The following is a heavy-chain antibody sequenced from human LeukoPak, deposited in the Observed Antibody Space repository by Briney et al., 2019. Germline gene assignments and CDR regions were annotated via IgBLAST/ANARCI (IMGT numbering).Heavy chain of an antibody. CDR3: AREGGYSGNYRDCYFDY. J-gene: IGHJ4*02. CDR2: ISSSGSTI. D-gene: IGHD1-26*01. V-gene: IGHV3-48*04. Sequence: GRSLRLSCAASGFTFSSYVMHWVRQAPGKGLEWVSYISSSGSTIYYADSVKGRFTISRDNAKNSLYLQMNSLRAEDTAVYYCAREGGYSGNYRDCYFDYWGQGTLVTVSS. CDR1: GFTFSSYV.